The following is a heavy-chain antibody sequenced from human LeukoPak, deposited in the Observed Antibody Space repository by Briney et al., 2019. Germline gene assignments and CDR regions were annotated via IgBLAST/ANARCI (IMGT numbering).Heavy chain of an antibody. CDR1: GFTFNNYG. D-gene: IGHD6-13*01. CDR3: AKDGETTASGTFDF. V-gene: IGHV3-30*18. Sequence: GGSLRLSCAASGFTFNNYGMHYVRQAPGKGLEWVAVISDDGRNKNYADSVKGRFTISRDSSNNTLYLQMNSLRAEDTGVYFCAKDGETTASGTFDFRGQGTLVTVSS. J-gene: IGHJ4*02. CDR2: ISDDGRNK.